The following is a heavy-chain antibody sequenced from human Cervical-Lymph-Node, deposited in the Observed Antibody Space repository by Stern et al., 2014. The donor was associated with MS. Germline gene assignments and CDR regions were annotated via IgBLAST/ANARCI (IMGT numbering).Heavy chain of an antibody. Sequence: EVQLVESGGGLVKPGGSLRLSCAVSGFTFRNYTMNWVRQSPGKGLEWVSSISSTSTYIYYADSVKGRFTISRDNAKHSRYLQMHSLRAEDTAVYYCTRARRGFDYWGQGTLVTVSS. J-gene: IGHJ4*02. CDR3: TRARRGFDY. CDR2: ISSTSTYI. CDR1: GFTFRNYT. V-gene: IGHV3-21*01.